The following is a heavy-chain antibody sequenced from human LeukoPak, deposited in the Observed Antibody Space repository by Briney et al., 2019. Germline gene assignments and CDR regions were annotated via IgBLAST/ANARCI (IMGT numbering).Heavy chain of an antibody. V-gene: IGHV3-21*01. CDR3: GRQAAPDY. CDR2: ISRNSDNI. J-gene: IGHJ4*02. D-gene: IGHD2-15*01. Sequence: PGGSLRLSCVTSGFTFSSYYMNWVRQAPGKGLEWVSSISRNSDNIHYADSVKGRFTISRDNAKSSLYLQMNSLRLEDTAVYYCGRQAAPDYWGQGTLVTVSS. CDR1: GFTFSSYY.